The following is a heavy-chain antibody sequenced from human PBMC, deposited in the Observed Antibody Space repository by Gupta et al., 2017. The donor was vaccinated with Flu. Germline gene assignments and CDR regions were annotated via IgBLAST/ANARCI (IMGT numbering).Heavy chain of an antibody. J-gene: IGHJ4*02. V-gene: IGHV3-23*01. CDR2: ISGSTGTT. CDR3: ARGARGLAVAASDFDY. D-gene: IGHD6-19*01. Sequence: VRQAPGKGLEWVSGISGSTGTTYYADSVKGRFTISRDNSKNTLYLQMNSLRAEDTAVYYCARGARGLAVAASDFDYWGQGTLVTVSS.